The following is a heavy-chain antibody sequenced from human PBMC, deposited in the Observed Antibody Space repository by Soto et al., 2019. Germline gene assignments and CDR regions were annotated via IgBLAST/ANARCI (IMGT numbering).Heavy chain of an antibody. V-gene: IGHV1-2*04. CDR1: GDSFNYYY. Sequence: QVQLVQSGAEVRKPGASVTVSCRSSGDSFNYYYIHWVRQAPGQGFEWMGWINPNGGVTKYAQKFQGWVSMTRDTSVRTVYMQLSRLRSDDTAVYYCAGESGGATATLDYYYFSMDVWGTGTTVTVSS. D-gene: IGHD5-12*01. CDR3: AGESGGATATLDYYYFSMDV. CDR2: INPNGGVT. J-gene: IGHJ6*03.